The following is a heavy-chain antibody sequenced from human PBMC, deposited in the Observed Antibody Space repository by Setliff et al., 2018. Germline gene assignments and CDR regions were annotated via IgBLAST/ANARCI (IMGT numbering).Heavy chain of an antibody. CDR1: GYTFTSYG. J-gene: IGHJ4*02. Sequence: ASVKVSCKASGYTFTSYGISWVRQAPGQGLEWMGWISAYNGNTNYAQKLQGRVTVTTDTSTSTAYMELRSLRSDDTAVYYCARDSPHWDVVVTADYWGQGTLVTVSS. CDR2: ISAYNGNT. CDR3: ARDSPHWDVVVTADY. V-gene: IGHV1-18*01. D-gene: IGHD2-21*02.